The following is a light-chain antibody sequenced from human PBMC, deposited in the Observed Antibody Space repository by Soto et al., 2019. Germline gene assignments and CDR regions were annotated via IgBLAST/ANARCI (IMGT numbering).Light chain of an antibody. CDR3: QQCSNWPPGLT. CDR2: DAS. J-gene: IGKJ4*01. Sequence: EIVLTQSPATLSLSPGERATLSCRARQRVSSYLAWYQQKPGQAPRLLIYDASNRATGIPARFSGSGSGTDFTLTISSPEPEDFSVHYCQQCSNWPPGLTFGGGTKVEIK. CDR1: QRVSSY. V-gene: IGKV3-11*01.